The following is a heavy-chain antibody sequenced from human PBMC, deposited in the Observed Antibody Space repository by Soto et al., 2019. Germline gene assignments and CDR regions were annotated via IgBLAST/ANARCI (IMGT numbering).Heavy chain of an antibody. CDR2: ISAYSGNT. Sequence: ASVKVSCKASGYTFTNYGISWVRQAPGQGLDWMGWISAYSGNTNYAQDLQDRVTMTTDTSTNTAYMELRSLRSDDTAVYYCARSGQNWNYILYDWGQGNLVTVS. J-gene: IGHJ4*02. V-gene: IGHV1-18*01. CDR3: ARSGQNWNYILYD. CDR1: GYTFTNYG. D-gene: IGHD1-7*01.